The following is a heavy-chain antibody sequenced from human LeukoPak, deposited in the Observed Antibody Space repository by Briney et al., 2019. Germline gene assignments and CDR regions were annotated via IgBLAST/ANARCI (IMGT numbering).Heavy chain of an antibody. CDR2: ISISTTYI. D-gene: IGHD4-17*01. Sequence: GGSLRLSCAASGFTFSSYSMNWIRQGPGKGLEWVSSISISTTYIYYADSVKGRFAISRDNAKNSLYLQMNSLRAEDTAVYYCARDYYGDYSFDYWGQGTLVTVSS. V-gene: IGHV3-21*01. J-gene: IGHJ4*02. CDR1: GFTFSSYS. CDR3: ARDYYGDYSFDY.